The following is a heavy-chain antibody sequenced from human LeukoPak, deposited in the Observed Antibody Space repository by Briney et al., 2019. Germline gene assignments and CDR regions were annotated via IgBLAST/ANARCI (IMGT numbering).Heavy chain of an antibody. J-gene: IGHJ5*02. Sequence: GESLKISCKASGYSFSSNWIGWVRQMPGKGLEWMGIIYAANSDTRYSPSIQGQVTISADKSISTAYLQWRSLQASDTGIYYCTRALNGNTWWDPWGQGTLVTVSS. D-gene: IGHD1-7*01. CDR1: GYSFSSNW. V-gene: IGHV5-51*01. CDR2: IYAANSDT. CDR3: TRALNGNTWWDP.